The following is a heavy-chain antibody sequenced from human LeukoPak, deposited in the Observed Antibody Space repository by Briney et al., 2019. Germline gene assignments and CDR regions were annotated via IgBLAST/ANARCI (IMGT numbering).Heavy chain of an antibody. CDR1: GYTFTNYG. Sequence: ASVKVSCKASGYTFTNYGISWVRQAPGQGLEWMGWISAYNGNTNYAQKLQGRVTMTRDMFTSTVYMELSSLRSEDTAVYYCARDSEESSIAARYYMDVWGKGTTVTVSS. V-gene: IGHV1-18*01. CDR2: ISAYNGNT. CDR3: ARDSEESSIAARYYMDV. D-gene: IGHD6-6*01. J-gene: IGHJ6*03.